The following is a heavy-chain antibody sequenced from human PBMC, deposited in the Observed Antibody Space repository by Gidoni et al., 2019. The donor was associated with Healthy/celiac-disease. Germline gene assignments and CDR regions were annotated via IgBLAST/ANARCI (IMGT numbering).Heavy chain of an antibody. CDR2: ISGSGGST. V-gene: IGHV3-23*01. CDR1: GFPFSSDA. CDR3: AKDRQQLPRGYFDY. Sequence: EVQLLASGVGLVQPGGSLRLPCSASGFPFSSDAMSWVRQAQGKGMEWVAAISGSGGSTYYADSVKGRFTISRDNSKNTLYLQMNSLRAEDTAVYYCAKDRQQLPRGYFDYWGQGTLVTVSS. D-gene: IGHD6-13*01. J-gene: IGHJ4*02.